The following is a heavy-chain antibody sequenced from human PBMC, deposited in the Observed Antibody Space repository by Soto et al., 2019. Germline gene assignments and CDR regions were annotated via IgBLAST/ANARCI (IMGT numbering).Heavy chain of an antibody. D-gene: IGHD2-2*01. J-gene: IGHJ3*02. CDR1: GFTFSSYS. CDR2: ISSSSSYI. V-gene: IGHV3-21*01. Sequence: GRSLRLSCAASGFTFSSYSMNWVRQAPGKGLEWVSSISSSSSYIYYADSVKGRFTISRDNAKNSLYLQMNSMRDEATAVNYYAREVPAAGHAFDSCGQGRMVSVS. CDR3: AREVPAAGHAFDS.